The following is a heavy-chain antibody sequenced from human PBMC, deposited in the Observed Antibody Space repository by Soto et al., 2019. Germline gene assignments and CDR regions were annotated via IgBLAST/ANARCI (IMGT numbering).Heavy chain of an antibody. CDR2: IIPIFGTA. V-gene: IGHV1-69*13. D-gene: IGHD6-19*01. CDR3: ARGVAVAARNWFDP. Sequence: SVKVSCKASGGTFSSYAISWVRQAPGQGLEWMGGIIPIFGTANYAQRFQGRVTITADESTSTAYMELSSLRSEDTAVYYCARGVAVAARNWFDPWGQGTLVTSPQ. CDR1: GGTFSSYA. J-gene: IGHJ5*02.